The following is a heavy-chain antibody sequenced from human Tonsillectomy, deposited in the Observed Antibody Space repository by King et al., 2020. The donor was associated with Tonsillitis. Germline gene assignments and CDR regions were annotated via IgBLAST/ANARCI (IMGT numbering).Heavy chain of an antibody. D-gene: IGHD3-10*01. J-gene: IGHJ4*02. V-gene: IGHV5-51*01. CDR2: IYPGDSDT. Sequence: VQLVESGAEVKKPGESLKISCKGSGYSFTTYWIGWVRQMPGKGLEWMGIIYPGDSDTRYSASVQGQVTISADKSISTVYLQWSSLKASDTAMYYCARSTMVRGVIINLDFWGQGNMVTVSS. CDR1: GYSFTTYW. CDR3: ARSTMVRGVIINLDF.